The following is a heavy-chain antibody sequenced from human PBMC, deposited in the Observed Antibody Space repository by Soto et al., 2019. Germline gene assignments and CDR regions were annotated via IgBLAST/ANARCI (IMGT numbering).Heavy chain of an antibody. D-gene: IGHD5-12*01. J-gene: IGHJ6*03. Sequence: ASVKVSCKASGYTFTSYCISWVRQAPGQGLEWMGWISAYNGNTNYAQKLQGRVTMTTDTSTSTAYMELRSLRSDDTAVYYCARVHPIVATILDYYYYMDVWGKGTTVTVSS. CDR3: ARVHPIVATILDYYYYMDV. CDR1: GYTFTSYC. V-gene: IGHV1-18*01. CDR2: ISAYNGNT.